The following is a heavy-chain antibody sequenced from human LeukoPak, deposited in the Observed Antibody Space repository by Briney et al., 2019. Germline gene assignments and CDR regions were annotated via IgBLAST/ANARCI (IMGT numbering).Heavy chain of an antibody. V-gene: IGHV3-30*18. D-gene: IGHD2-15*01. CDR1: GFTFSSYG. CDR2: ISYGGSNT. Sequence: PGGSLRLSCAASGFTFSSYGMHWVRQAPGKGLEWVAVISYGGSNTYYADSVKGRFTISRDNSKNTLYLQMNSPRAEDTAVYYCAKPLYGSGGSCFDYWGQGTLATVSS. CDR3: AKPLYGSGGSCFDY. J-gene: IGHJ4*02.